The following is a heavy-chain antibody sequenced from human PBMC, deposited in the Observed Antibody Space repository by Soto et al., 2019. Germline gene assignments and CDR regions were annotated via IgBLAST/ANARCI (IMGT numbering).Heavy chain of an antibody. D-gene: IGHD3-9*01. CDR1: GGSISSYY. CDR3: ARSPTDILTGYPLDYFDY. CDR2: IYYSGST. V-gene: IGHV4-59*01. J-gene: IGHJ4*02. Sequence: SETLSLTCTVSGGSISSYYWSWIRQPPGKGLEWIGYIYYSGSTNYNPSLKSRVTISVDTSKNQFSLKLSSVTAADTAVYYCARSPTDILTGYPLDYFDYWGQGTLVTVSS.